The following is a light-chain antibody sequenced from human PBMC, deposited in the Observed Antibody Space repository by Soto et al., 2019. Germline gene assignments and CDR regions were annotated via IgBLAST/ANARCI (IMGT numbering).Light chain of an antibody. Sequence: IMLTQSPATLSVSKGERVTLSCRASQSVSSNLAWYQQKPGQAPRLLIYGASTRATGIPARFSGSGSGTEFTLTISSLQSEDFAVYYCQQYNNWPRTFGQGTNVDIK. CDR1: QSVSSN. V-gene: IGKV3-15*01. J-gene: IGKJ1*01. CDR2: GAS. CDR3: QQYNNWPRT.